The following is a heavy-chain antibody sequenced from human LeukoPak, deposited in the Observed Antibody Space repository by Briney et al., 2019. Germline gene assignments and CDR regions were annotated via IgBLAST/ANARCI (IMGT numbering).Heavy chain of an antibody. V-gene: IGHV3-23*01. D-gene: IGHD2-2*01. J-gene: IGHJ4*02. Sequence: GGSLRLSCAASGFTFSSYAMSWVRQAPGKGLEWVSANSGSGGSTYYADSVNGRFTISRDKSKNTLYLQMNSLRAEDTALYYCAKSGCSNNVCYANYWGQGTLVTVSS. CDR3: AKSGCSNNVCYANY. CDR1: GFTFSSYA. CDR2: NSGSGGST.